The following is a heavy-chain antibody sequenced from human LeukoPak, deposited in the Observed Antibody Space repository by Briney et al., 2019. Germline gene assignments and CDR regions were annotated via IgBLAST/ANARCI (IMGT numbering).Heavy chain of an antibody. CDR1: GYSFIGYY. V-gene: IGHV1-2*02. D-gene: IGHD6-19*01. CDR3: ARGDSSGWYYFDY. Sequence: ASVKVSCKASGYSFIGYYIHWVRQAPGQGLEWMGWINPNSGGTNYAQKFQGRVTMTRDTSISTAYMELSRLRSDDTAVYYCARGDSSGWYYFDYWGQGTLVTVSS. J-gene: IGHJ4*02. CDR2: INPNSGGT.